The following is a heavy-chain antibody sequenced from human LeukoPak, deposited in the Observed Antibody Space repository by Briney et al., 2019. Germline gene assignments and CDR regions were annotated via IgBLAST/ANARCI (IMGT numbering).Heavy chain of an antibody. CDR1: GFTFSSYG. CDR3: AKDYYDSSGYYGSPWFDP. J-gene: IGHJ5*02. CDR2: ISYDGSNK. D-gene: IGHD3-22*01. V-gene: IGHV3-30*18. Sequence: GRSLRLSCAASGFTFSSYGMHWVRQAPGKGLEWVAVISYDGSNKYYADSVKGRFTISRDNSKNTLYLQMNSLRAEDTAVYYCAKDYYDSSGYYGSPWFDPWGQGTLVTVSS.